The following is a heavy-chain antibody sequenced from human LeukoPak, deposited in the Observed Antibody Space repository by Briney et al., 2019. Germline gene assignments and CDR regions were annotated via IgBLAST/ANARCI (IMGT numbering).Heavy chain of an antibody. D-gene: IGHD1-1*01. Sequence: SETLSLTCTVSGGSISSSSYYWGWIRQPPGKGLEWVGSIYYSGSTYYNPSLKSRVTISVDTSKNQFSLKLSSVTAADTAVYYCARGRTTGTTHLDYWGQGTLVTVSS. CDR3: ARGRTTGTTHLDY. CDR1: GGSISSSSYY. V-gene: IGHV4-39*01. J-gene: IGHJ4*02. CDR2: IYYSGST.